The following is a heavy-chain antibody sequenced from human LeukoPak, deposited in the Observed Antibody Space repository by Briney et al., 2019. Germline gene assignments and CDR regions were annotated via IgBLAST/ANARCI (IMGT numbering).Heavy chain of an antibody. V-gene: IGHV3-23*01. CDR2: VSGSGDNT. D-gene: IGHD4-11*01. CDR3: ARWGNDYSQFDS. Sequence: GGSLRLSCAASGFTFNNYAMTWVRQAPGKGLEWVSVVSGSGDNTNYADSVKGRFTISRDNSKNTLFLQMNSLRTEDTAVYFCARWGNDYSQFDSWGQGTLVTVS. J-gene: IGHJ4*02. CDR1: GFTFNNYA.